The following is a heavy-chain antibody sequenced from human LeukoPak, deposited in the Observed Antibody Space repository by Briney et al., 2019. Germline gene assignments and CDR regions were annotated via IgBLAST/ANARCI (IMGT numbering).Heavy chain of an antibody. V-gene: IGHV1-8*01. CDR1: GYSFTSYH. Sequence: EASVKVSCKASGYSFTSYHINWLRQATGQGLEWMGWMNPNSGNTDYAQKFQGRVTMTRDTSINTAYMELSSLSSEDTAVYYCAREGGTSYDIWRWGAPTRKTLNYFDPWGQGTLVTVSS. CDR3: AREGGTSYDIWRWGAPTRKTLNYFDP. J-gene: IGHJ5*02. D-gene: IGHD3-9*01. CDR2: MNPNSGNT.